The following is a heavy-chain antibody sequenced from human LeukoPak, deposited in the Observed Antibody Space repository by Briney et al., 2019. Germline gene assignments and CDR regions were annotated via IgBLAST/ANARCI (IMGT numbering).Heavy chain of an antibody. V-gene: IGHV3-23*01. CDR2: MSGSGGST. J-gene: IGHJ4*02. CDR1: GFTFSSYA. Sequence: HSGGSLRLSCAASGFTFSSYAMSWVRQAPGKGREWVSAMSGSGGSTYYADSVKGRFTISRDNSKNTLYLQMNSLRPEDTAVYYCAKDGGAAAGTGNYWGQGPLVTVSS. CDR3: AKDGGAAAGTGNY. D-gene: IGHD6-13*01.